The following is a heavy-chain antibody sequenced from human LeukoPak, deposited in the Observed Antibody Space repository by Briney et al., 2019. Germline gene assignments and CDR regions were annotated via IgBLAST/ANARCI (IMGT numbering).Heavy chain of an antibody. V-gene: IGHV4-59*12. CDR2: IYYSGST. Sequence: SETLSLTCTVSGGSISSYYWSWIRQPPGKGLEWIGYIYYSGSTNYNPSLKSRVTISVDTSKNQFSLKLSSVTAADTAVYYCARGYYMDVWGKGTTVTVSS. CDR1: GGSISSYY. CDR3: ARGYYMDV. J-gene: IGHJ6*03.